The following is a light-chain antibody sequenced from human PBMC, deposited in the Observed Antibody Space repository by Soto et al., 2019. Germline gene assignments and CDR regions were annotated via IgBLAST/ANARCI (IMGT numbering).Light chain of an antibody. Sequence: DIQMTQSPSSLSASVGDRVTITCRVSQSIVTYLNWYLQKPGKAPKLLIYAASNLQSGVPSRFRGSGSGTDFTFTISRLQPEDIATYYCQQYENLPTFGQGTRLEIK. CDR1: QSIVTY. CDR2: AAS. CDR3: QQYENLPT. J-gene: IGKJ5*01. V-gene: IGKV1-33*01.